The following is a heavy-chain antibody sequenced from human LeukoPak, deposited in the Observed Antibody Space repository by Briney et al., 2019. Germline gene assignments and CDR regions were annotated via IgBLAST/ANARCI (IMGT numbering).Heavy chain of an antibody. CDR1: GFTFSSYG. CDR3: ASEHSGNYYRPFDY. Sequence: PGGSLRLSCAASGFTFSSYGMHWVRQAPGKGLEWVAFIRYDGSNKYYADSVKGRFTISRDNSKNTLYLQMNSLRAEDTAVYYCASEHSGNYYRPFDYWGQGTLVTVSS. J-gene: IGHJ4*02. V-gene: IGHV3-30*02. D-gene: IGHD1-26*01. CDR2: IRYDGSNK.